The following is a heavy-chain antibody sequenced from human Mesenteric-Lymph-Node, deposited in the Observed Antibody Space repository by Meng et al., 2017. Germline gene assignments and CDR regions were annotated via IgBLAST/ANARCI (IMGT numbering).Heavy chain of an antibody. D-gene: IGHD3-22*01. J-gene: IGHJ3*02. CDR2: INPNSGGT. V-gene: IGHV1-2*02. CDR1: GYTFTDYY. Sequence: ASVKVSCKPSGYTFTDYYMHWVRQAPGQGLEWMGWINPNSGGTNYAQKFQGRVTMTRDTSISTAYMELSSLRSEDTAVYYCARPGVVAIRGLDAFDIWGQGTMVTVSS. CDR3: ARPGVVAIRGLDAFDI.